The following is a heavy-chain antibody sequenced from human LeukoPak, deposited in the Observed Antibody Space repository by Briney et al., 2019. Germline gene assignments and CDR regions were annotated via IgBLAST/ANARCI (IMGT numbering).Heavy chain of an antibody. CDR2: IYYSGST. CDR3: ERGCSSTSCYGAIDY. D-gene: IGHD2-2*01. Sequence: PSETLSLTCTVSGYSISSGYYWGWIRQPPGKGLEWIGSIYYSGSTYYNPSLKSRVTISVDTSKNQFSLKLSSVTAADTAVYYCERGCSSTSCYGAIDYWGQGTLVTVSS. V-gene: IGHV4-38-2*02. J-gene: IGHJ4*02. CDR1: GYSISSGYY.